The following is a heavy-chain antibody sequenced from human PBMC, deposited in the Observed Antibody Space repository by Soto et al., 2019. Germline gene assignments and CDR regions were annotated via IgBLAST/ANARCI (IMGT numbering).Heavy chain of an antibody. CDR2: MNPNSGNT. D-gene: IGHD3-3*01. J-gene: IGHJ5*02. CDR3: ARSGQVGNWFDP. V-gene: IGHV1-8*01. CDR1: GYTFTSYD. Sequence: ASVKVSCKASGYTFTSYDINWVRQATGQGLEWMGWMNPNSGNTGYAQKFQGRVTMTRNTSITTAYMELSSLRSEDTAVYYCARSGQVGNWFDPWGQGTLVTVSS.